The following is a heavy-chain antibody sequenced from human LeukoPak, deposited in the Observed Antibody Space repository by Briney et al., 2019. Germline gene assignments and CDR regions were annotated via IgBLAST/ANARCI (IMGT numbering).Heavy chain of an antibody. D-gene: IGHD5-12*01. V-gene: IGHV4-61*02. CDR2: VYLGGST. CDR1: GDSISSGSYF. Sequence: SQTLSLTCTVSGDSISSGSYFWSWIRQSAGKGLEWIGRVYLGGSTIYKPSLRSRVTISLDTSKNQFSLQLRSVTAADTAVYYCARDPRSGSPEYWGQGALVTVSS. CDR3: ARDPRSGSPEY. J-gene: IGHJ4*02.